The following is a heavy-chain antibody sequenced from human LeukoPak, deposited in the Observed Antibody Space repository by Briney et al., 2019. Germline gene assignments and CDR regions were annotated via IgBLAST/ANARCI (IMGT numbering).Heavy chain of an antibody. D-gene: IGHD1-26*01. Sequence: GGSLRLSCAASGFTFSSYWMSWVRQAPGKGLEWVANIKQDGSEKYYVDSVKGRFTISRDNAKNSLYLQMNSLRAEDTAVYYCASDKIVGATKFDYWGQGALVTVSS. V-gene: IGHV3-7*01. CDR1: GFTFSSYW. J-gene: IGHJ4*02. CDR2: IKQDGSEK. CDR3: ASDKIVGATKFDY.